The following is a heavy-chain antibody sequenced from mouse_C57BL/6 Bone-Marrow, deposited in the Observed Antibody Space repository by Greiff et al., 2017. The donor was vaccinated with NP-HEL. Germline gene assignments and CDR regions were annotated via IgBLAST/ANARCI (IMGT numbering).Heavy chain of an antibody. Sequence: DVKLVESGGGLVKPGGSLKLSCAASGFTFSDYGMHWVRQAPEKGLEWVAYISSGSSTIYYADTVKGRFTISRDNSPNTLFLQMTSLRSEDTAMYYCARPTVVATDYFDYWGQGTTLTVSS. J-gene: IGHJ2*01. D-gene: IGHD1-1*01. CDR1: GFTFSDYG. V-gene: IGHV5-17*01. CDR2: ISSGSSTI. CDR3: ARPTVVATDYFDY.